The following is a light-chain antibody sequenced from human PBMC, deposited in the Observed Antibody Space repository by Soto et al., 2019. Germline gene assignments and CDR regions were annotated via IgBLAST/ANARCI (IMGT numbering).Light chain of an antibody. CDR3: QQYGSSPPWT. CDR2: GAS. CDR1: QSVSSSY. V-gene: IGKV3-20*01. J-gene: IGKJ1*01. Sequence: ESVLTQSPGTLSLSPGERATLSCGASQSVSSSYLAWYQQKPGQAPRLLIYGASSRATGIPDRFSGSGSGTDFTLTISRLEPEDFAVYYCQQYGSSPPWTFGQGTKVDIK.